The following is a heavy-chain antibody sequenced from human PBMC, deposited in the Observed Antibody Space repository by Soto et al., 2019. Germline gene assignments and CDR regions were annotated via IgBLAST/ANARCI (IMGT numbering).Heavy chain of an antibody. D-gene: IGHD6-19*01. V-gene: IGHV3-9*01. J-gene: IGHJ4*02. Sequence: GRSLRLSCAASGFTFNDYGMHWVRQAPGKGLEWVSGINWNSGSIGYADSVKGRFSVSRDNAKNTLYLQINSLRAEDTALYYCAKAEDATGWSYFDDWGQGTLVTVSS. CDR3: AKAEDATGWSYFDD. CDR1: GFTFNDYG. CDR2: INWNSGSI.